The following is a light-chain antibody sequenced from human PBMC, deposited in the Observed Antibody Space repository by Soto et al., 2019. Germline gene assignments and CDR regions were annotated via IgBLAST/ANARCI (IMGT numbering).Light chain of an antibody. CDR2: DVT. CDR1: SSDVGAYNY. Sequence: QSVLTQPASVSGSPGQSITISCTGTSSDVGAYNYVSWYQQYPGKAPKYIIYDVTNRPSGVSYRFSGSKSGNTASLTISGLQAEDEADYYCSSYTTSITLYVFGTGTKVTVL. CDR3: SSYTTSITLYV. V-gene: IGLV2-14*03. J-gene: IGLJ1*01.